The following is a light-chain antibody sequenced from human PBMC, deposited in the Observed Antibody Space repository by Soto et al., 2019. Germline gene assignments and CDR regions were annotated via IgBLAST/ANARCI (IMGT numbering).Light chain of an antibody. CDR2: GAS. Sequence: EIVMTQSPGTLSVSPGERATLSCRVSQSVGSNLAWYQQKPGQAPRLLIYGASTRATGIPDRFSGSGSGTDFTLTISRLEPEDFAVYYCQQYGSSPLTFGGGTKVDI. CDR3: QQYGSSPLT. V-gene: IGKV3-20*01. CDR1: QSVGSN. J-gene: IGKJ4*01.